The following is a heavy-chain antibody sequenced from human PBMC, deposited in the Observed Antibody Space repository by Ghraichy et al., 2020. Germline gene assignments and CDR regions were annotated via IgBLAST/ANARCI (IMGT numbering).Heavy chain of an antibody. D-gene: IGHD2-8*01. CDR3: ARDPLPYCPNGNFYWGYYSLDV. CDR1: GYIFRDYG. Sequence: ASVKVSCKASGYIFRDYGISWVRQAPGQGLEWMGWFSGQNGDTKYAQKVQGRVTMTTDTSTKTAYMELRSLRSDDTAVYYCARDPLPYCPNGNFYWGYYSLDVWGQGTTVTV. V-gene: IGHV1-18*01. J-gene: IGHJ6*02. CDR2: FSGQNGDT.